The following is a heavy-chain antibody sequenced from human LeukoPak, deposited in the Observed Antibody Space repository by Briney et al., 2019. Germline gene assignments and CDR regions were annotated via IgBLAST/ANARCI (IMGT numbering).Heavy chain of an antibody. J-gene: IGHJ4*02. CDR1: GYTFPSYH. CDR3: ARGARSGYYFDY. Sequence: ASVKVSCKASGYTFPSYHMHWVRQAPGQGLEWMGGIIPIFGTANYAQKFQGRVTITADESTSTAYMELSSLRSEDTAVYYCARGARSGYYFDYWGQGTLVTVSS. V-gene: IGHV1-69*13. CDR2: IIPIFGTA. D-gene: IGHD1-14*01.